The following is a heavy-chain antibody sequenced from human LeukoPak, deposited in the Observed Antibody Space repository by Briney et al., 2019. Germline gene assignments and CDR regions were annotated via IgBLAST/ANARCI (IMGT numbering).Heavy chain of an antibody. Sequence: PGGSLRLSCAASGFTFSSYSMHWVRQAPGKGLEWVAVISYDGSNKYYADSVKGRFTISRDNSKNTLYLQMNSLRAEDTAVYYCARDGIVVVPAAIFDYWGQGTLVTVSS. D-gene: IGHD2-2*01. CDR3: ARDGIVVVPAAIFDY. J-gene: IGHJ4*02. V-gene: IGHV3-30*03. CDR2: ISYDGSNK. CDR1: GFTFSSYS.